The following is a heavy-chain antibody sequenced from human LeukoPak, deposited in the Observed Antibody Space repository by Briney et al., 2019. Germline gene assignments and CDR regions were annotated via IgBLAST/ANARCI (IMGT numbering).Heavy chain of an antibody. J-gene: IGHJ4*02. CDR1: GGTFSSYA. D-gene: IGHD3-22*01. CDR3: AREITGDSSGYWYFDY. V-gene: IGHV1-69*04. CDR2: FIPILGIA. Sequence: ASVKVSCKASGGTFSSYAISWVRQAPGQGLEWMGRFIPILGIANYAQRFQGRVTITADKSTSTAYMELSSLRSEDTAVYYCAREITGDSSGYWYFDYWGQGTLVTVPS.